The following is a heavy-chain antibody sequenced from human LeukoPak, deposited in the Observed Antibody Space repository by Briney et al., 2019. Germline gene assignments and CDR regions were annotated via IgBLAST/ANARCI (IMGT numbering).Heavy chain of an antibody. CDR1: GGSFSGYY. Sequence: PSETLSLTCAVYGGSFSGYYRSWIRQPPGKGLEWIGEINHSGSTNYNPSLKSRVTISVDTSKNQFSLKLSSVTAADTAVYYCARVNTMIADAFDIWGQGTMVTVSS. V-gene: IGHV4-34*01. J-gene: IGHJ3*02. CDR2: INHSGST. CDR3: ARVNTMIADAFDI. D-gene: IGHD3-22*01.